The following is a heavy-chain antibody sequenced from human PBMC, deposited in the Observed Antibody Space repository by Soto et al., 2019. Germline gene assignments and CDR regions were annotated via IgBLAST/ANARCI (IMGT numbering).Heavy chain of an antibody. CDR2: IYYSGST. CDR3: ARRPHLRFGELFLVGPDKNYGMDV. V-gene: IGHV4-39*01. CDR1: GGSISSSSYY. D-gene: IGHD3-10*01. J-gene: IGHJ6*02. Sequence: PSETLSLTCTVSGGSISSSSYYWGWIRQPPGKGLEWIGSIYYSGSTYYNPSLKSRVTISVDTSKNQFSLKLSSVTAADTAVYYCARRPHLRFGELFLVGPDKNYGMDVWGQGTTVTVSS.